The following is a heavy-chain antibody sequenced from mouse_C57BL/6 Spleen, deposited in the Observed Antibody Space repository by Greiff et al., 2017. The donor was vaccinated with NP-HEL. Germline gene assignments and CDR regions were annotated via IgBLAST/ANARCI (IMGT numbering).Heavy chain of an antibody. CDR3: ASLMDY. CDR2: ISSGGSYT. V-gene: IGHV5-6*01. Sequence: EVKVVESGGDLVKPGGSLKLSCAASGFTFSSYGMSWVRQTPDTRLEWVATISSGGSYTYYPDSVKGRFTISRDNAKNTLYLQMSSLKSEDTAMYYCASLMDYWGQGTSVTVSS. CDR1: GFTFSSYG. J-gene: IGHJ4*01.